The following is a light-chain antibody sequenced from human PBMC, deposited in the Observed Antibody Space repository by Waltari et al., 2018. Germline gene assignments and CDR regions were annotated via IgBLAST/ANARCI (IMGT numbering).Light chain of an antibody. CDR3: LQASSFPLP. CDR2: DAS. V-gene: IGKV1-12*01. CDR1: QGISIW. Sequence: DIQMTQSPSFVPASVGDRVTITCRASQGISIWLAWYQQKPGRAPKLLIYDASRLQSGGPSRFSGSGSGTDFILTISSLQPEDFATYYCLQASSFPLPLGGGTKVEIK. J-gene: IGKJ4*01.